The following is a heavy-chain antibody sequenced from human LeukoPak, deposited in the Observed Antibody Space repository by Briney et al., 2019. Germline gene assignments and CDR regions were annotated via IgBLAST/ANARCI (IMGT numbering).Heavy chain of an antibody. CDR3: ARGDGYNLLCY. V-gene: IGHV3-64*01. D-gene: IGHD5-24*01. J-gene: IGHJ4*02. CDR1: GFTFSSYA. Sequence: GGSLRLSCAASGFTFSSYAMHWVRQAPGKGLEYVSAISSNGGSTYYANSVKGRFTISRDNSKNTLYLQMGSLRAEDMAVYYCARGDGYNLLCYWGQGTLVAVTS. CDR2: ISSNGGST.